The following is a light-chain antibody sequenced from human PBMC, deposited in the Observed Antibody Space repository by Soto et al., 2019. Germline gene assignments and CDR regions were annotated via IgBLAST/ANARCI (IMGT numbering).Light chain of an antibody. V-gene: IGLV2-14*03. CDR1: SSDVDNFYDA. Sequence: QSVLAHPASVSGSPGQSITISCTGTSSDVDNFYDAFSWYQQQPGKAPKLILYDVSNRPSGCSSRFSGSKSGNTASLTTYGREGADEDDYYCRGYTVRAXTYVFGTGTKVX. CDR3: RGYTVRAXTYV. J-gene: IGLJ1*01. CDR2: DVS.